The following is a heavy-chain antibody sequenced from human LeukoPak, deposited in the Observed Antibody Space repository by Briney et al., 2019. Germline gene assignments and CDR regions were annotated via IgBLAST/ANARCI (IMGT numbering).Heavy chain of an antibody. D-gene: IGHD2-15*01. V-gene: IGHV1-18*01. J-gene: IGHJ4*02. CDR2: ISAYNGNT. Sequence: ASVKVSCKASGYTFTSYGISWVRQAPGQGLEWMGWISAYNGNTNYAQKLQGRVTMTTDTSTSTAYMELRSLRSDDTAVYYCARANDFDVGYCSGGSCYSNFDYWGQGTLVTVSS. CDR1: GYTFTSYG. CDR3: ARANDFDVGYCSGGSCYSNFDY.